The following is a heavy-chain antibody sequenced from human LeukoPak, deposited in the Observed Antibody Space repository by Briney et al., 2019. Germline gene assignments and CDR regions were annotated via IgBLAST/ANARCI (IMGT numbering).Heavy chain of an antibody. V-gene: IGHV5-51*01. D-gene: IGHD3-10*01. CDR1: GYSFTSYW. CDR3: ARRNTMVRGVRENYYYGMDV. J-gene: IGHJ6*02. Sequence: GESLKISCKGSGYSFTSYWIGWVRQMPGKGLEWMGIIYPGDSDTRYSPSFQGQVTISADKSISTAYLQWSSLKASDTAMYYCARRNTMVRGVRENYYYGMDVWGQGTTVTVSS. CDR2: IYPGDSDT.